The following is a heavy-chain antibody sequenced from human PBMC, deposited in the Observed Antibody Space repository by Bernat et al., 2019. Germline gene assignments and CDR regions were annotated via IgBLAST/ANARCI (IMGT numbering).Heavy chain of an antibody. CDR1: GGSIGSYY. J-gene: IGHJ4*02. CDR3: ARVPVITVAAHPRFDS. Sequence: QVQLQESGPGRVKPSETLSFTCTVSGGSIGSYYWTWIRQPPGKGLEWIGYIYYSGSTSYNPSLKSRVTISVDTSQIQFSLELGSVTAADTAVYYCARVPVITVAAHPRFDSWGQGTLVTVSS. CDR2: IYYSGST. V-gene: IGHV4-59*01. D-gene: IGHD6-19*01.